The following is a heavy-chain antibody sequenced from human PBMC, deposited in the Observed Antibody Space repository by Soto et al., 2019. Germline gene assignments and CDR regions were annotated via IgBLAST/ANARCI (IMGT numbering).Heavy chain of an antibody. D-gene: IGHD2-8*02. CDR2: ISVSGDST. CDR1: GFTFSNCA. V-gene: IGHV3-23*01. CDR3: AKDLVELFNSVRSYGLDV. J-gene: IGHJ6*02. Sequence: EVQLLESGGGLVQPGGSLRLSCAVSGFTFSNCAMNWVRQAPGKGLEWVSVISVSGDSTYYADSVKGRFTISRDNSRIALYLQMTILRSEDMAVYYCAKDLVELFNSVRSYGLDVWGQGTTVTVSS.